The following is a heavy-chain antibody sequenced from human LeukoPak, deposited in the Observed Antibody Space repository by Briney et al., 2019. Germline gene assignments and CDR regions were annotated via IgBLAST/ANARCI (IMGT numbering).Heavy chain of an antibody. V-gene: IGHV3-23*01. Sequence: GGSLRLSCAASGFTFTTYAMSWVRQAPGKGLDWVSGISDSGGRTYHADSVRGRFTISRDDAKNSLYLQMDTLRAEDTAVYYCATLAATDGYWGQGTLVTVSS. CDR3: ATLAATDGY. CDR1: GFTFTTYA. D-gene: IGHD6-13*01. J-gene: IGHJ4*02. CDR2: ISDSGGRT.